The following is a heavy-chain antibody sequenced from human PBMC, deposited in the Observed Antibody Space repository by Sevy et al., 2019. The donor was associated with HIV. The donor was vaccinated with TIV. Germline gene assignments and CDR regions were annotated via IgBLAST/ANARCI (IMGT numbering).Heavy chain of an antibody. J-gene: IGHJ4*02. CDR2: TRNKADGYTT. CDR3: ATHSGIAAAGRVFDY. CDR1: GFTFSDHY. D-gene: IGHD6-13*01. V-gene: IGHV3-72*01. Sequence: GGSLRLSCVASGFTFSDHYMEWVRQAPGKGLEWVGRTRNKADGYTTEYAASVKGRFTISRDESKNSLYVQMNSLKAEDAAVYYCATHSGIAAAGRVFDYWGQGTLVTVSS.